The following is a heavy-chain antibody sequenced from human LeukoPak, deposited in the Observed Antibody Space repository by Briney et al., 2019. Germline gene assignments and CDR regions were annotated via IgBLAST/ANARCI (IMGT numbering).Heavy chain of an antibody. CDR2: FYHSGST. V-gene: IGHV4-59*04. J-gene: IGHJ4*02. Sequence: PSETLSLTCTVSGGSISSYYWSWIRQPPGSTLEWIGNFYHSGSTYYNPALKSRVTMSVNTSKNQFSLKLTSVTAADTAVYYCVRPNRCTDTSCYSFDYWGQGVLVTVSS. CDR3: VRPNRCTDTSCYSFDY. CDR1: GGSISSYY. D-gene: IGHD2-2*01.